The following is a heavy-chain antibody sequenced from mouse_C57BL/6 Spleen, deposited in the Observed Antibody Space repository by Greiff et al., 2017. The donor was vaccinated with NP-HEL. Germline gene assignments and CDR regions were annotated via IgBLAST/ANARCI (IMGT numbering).Heavy chain of an antibody. CDR3: ARRNWAYAMDY. D-gene: IGHD4-1*01. CDR1: GYTFTSYW. V-gene: IGHV1-64*01. J-gene: IGHJ4*01. Sequence: VQLQQPGAELVKPGASVKLSCKASGYTFTSYWMHWVKQRPGQGLAWIGMIHPNSGSTNYNEKFKSKATLTVDKSSSTAYMQLSSLTSEDSAVYYCARRNWAYAMDYWGQGTSVTVSS. CDR2: IHPNSGST.